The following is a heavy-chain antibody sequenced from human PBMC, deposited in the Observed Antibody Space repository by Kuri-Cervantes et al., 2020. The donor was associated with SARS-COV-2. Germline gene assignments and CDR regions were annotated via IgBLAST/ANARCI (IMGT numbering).Heavy chain of an antibody. CDR3: TTGSIRGQWLVPRRHDAFDF. V-gene: IGHV3-15*01. CDR2: IKSKADDETR. CDR1: GFIFSDAW. D-gene: IGHD6-19*01. Sequence: GESLKISCAASGFIFSDAWMSWVRQAPGKGLEWIGRIKSKADDETRDYAGPVKGRFTISRDDSTNKLYLQMNSLKIEDTAMYYCTTGSIRGQWLVPRRHDAFDFWGQGTMVTVSS. J-gene: IGHJ3*01.